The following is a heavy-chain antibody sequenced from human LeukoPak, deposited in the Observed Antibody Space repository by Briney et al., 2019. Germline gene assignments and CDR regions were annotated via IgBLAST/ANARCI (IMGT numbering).Heavy chain of an antibody. CDR1: GFSFSDYY. CDR3: VRGGQCSGGSCYADYFYYYMGV. D-gene: IGHD2-15*01. Sequence: GGSLRLSCAASGFSFSDYYINWIRQAPGKGLEWVSYISYGGGTKHYADSVKGRFTVSRDNAKNSVILQMNSLRDEDTAVYYCVRGGQCSGGSCYADYFYYYMGVWGKGTTVTVSS. V-gene: IGHV3-11*04. CDR2: ISYGGGTK. J-gene: IGHJ6*03.